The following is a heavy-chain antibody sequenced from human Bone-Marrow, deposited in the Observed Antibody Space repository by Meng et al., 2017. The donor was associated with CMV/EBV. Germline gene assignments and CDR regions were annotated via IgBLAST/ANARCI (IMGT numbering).Heavy chain of an antibody. CDR3: AKDVVVVPRGYGMDV. Sequence: GGSLRLSCAASGFTFSDYYMSWIRQAPGKGLEWVAVIWYDGSNKYYADSVKGRFTISRDNSKNTLYLQMNSLRAEDTAVYYCAKDVVVVPRGYGMDVWGQGTTVTVSS. V-gene: IGHV3-30*02. J-gene: IGHJ6*02. CDR2: IWYDGSNK. D-gene: IGHD2-2*01. CDR1: GFTFSDYY.